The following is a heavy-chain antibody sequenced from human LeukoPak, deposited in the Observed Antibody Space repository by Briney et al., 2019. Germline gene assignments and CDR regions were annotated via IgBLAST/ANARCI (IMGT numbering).Heavy chain of an antibody. CDR2: ISGSGGST. D-gene: IGHD5-12*01. CDR1: GFTFSSYA. V-gene: IGHV3-23*01. J-gene: IGHJ6*03. Sequence: GGSLRLSCAASGFTFSSYAMSWVRQAPGKGLEWVSAISGSGGSTYYADSVKGRFTISRDNSKNTLYLQMNSLRAEDTAVYYCAKGSVGSGYDYSYYYYYMDVWGKGTTVTVSS. CDR3: AKGSVGSGYDYSYYYYYMDV.